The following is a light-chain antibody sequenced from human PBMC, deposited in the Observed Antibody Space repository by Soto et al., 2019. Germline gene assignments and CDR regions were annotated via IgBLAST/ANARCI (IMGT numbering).Light chain of an antibody. V-gene: IGKV1-5*03. Sequence: DIHMTQSPSTLSASVGDRVTITCRASQSISIWLSWYQQKPGKAPNLLIYKTSSLESGVPSRFSGSGSGTEFTLTISSLQPDDFATYCCQHWNDYSWTFGQGTKVEVK. CDR1: QSISIW. CDR3: QHWNDYSWT. CDR2: KTS. J-gene: IGKJ1*01.